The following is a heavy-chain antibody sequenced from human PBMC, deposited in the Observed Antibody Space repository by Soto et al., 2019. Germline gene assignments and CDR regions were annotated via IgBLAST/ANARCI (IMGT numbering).Heavy chain of an antibody. CDR3: AKGSYSIAAAGSDY. CDR2: ISGSGGST. D-gene: IGHD6-13*01. Sequence: GGSLRLSCAASGFTFSSYAMSWVRQAPGKGLGWVSAISGSGGSTYYADSVKGRFTISRDNSKNTLYLQMNSLRAEDTAVYYCAKGSYSIAAAGSDYWGQGTLVTVSS. V-gene: IGHV3-23*01. J-gene: IGHJ4*02. CDR1: GFTFSSYA.